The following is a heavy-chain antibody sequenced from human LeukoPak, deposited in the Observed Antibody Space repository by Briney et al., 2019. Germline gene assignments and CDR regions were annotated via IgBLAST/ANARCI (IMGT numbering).Heavy chain of an antibody. CDR3: ASGAPCSGFY. J-gene: IGHJ4*02. CDR2: IYTSGST. V-gene: IGHV4-61*02. CDR1: GGSISSGSYY. D-gene: IGHD5-18*01. Sequence: SQTLSLTCTVSGGSISSGSYYWSWIRQPAGKGLEWIGRIYTSGSTNYNPSLKSRVTISIDTSKNQFSLKLSSVTAADTAVYYCASGAPCSGFYWGQGTLVTVSS.